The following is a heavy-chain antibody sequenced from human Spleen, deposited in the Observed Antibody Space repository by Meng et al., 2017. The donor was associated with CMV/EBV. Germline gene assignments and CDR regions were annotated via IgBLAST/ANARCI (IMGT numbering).Heavy chain of an antibody. J-gene: IGHJ6*02. D-gene: IGHD5-18*01. CDR3: TQGGEDSYGFDYYGMDV. Sequence: GESLKISCAVSGITFSSYWMYWARQAPGKGLVWVSRINSDGSSTNYADSVKGRFTISRDNAKNTLYLQMNSLRAEDTAVYYCTQGGEDSYGFDYYGMDVWGQGTTVTVSS. V-gene: IGHV3-74*01. CDR2: INSDGSST. CDR1: GITFSSYW.